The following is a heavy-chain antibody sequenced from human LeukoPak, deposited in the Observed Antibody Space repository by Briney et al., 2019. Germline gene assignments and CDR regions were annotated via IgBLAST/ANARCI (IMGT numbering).Heavy chain of an antibody. Sequence: GGSLRLSCAASGFTLSTYAMSWVRQTPGKGLEWVAATSSSDAGTYHADSVRGRFTTSRDNSKNTLYLQMNSLRAEDAAVYFCAKAPVTSCRGAYCYPFDFWGQGTLVTVSS. D-gene: IGHD2-21*01. J-gene: IGHJ4*02. CDR2: TSSSDAGT. CDR3: AKAPVTSCRGAYCYPFDF. CDR1: GFTLSTYA. V-gene: IGHV3-23*01.